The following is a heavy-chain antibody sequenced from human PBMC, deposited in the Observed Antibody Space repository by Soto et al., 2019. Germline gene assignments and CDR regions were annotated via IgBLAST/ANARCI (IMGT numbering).Heavy chain of an antibody. V-gene: IGHV4-59*01. J-gene: IGHJ5*02. CDR2: IYYSGST. CDR1: GGSISSYY. CDR3: ARDIGYSYGLHWLAP. D-gene: IGHD5-18*01. Sequence: SETLSLTCTVSGGSISSYYWSWIRQPPGKGLEWIGYIYYSGSTNYNPSLKSRVTISVDTSKNQFSLKLSSVTAADTAVYYCARDIGYSYGLHWLAPWRQGTLVT.